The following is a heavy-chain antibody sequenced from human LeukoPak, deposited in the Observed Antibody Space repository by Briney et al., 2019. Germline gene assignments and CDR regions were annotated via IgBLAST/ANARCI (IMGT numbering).Heavy chain of an antibody. CDR1: GYTFTSHG. V-gene: IGHV1-18*01. CDR3: ARYVWGSQREDY. Sequence: ASVKVSCKASGYTFTSHGISWVRQAPGQGLEWMGWISGYNGNTNYAQKLQGRVTMTTDTSTSTAYMELRSLRSDDAAVYYCARYVWGSQREDYWGQGTLVTVSS. J-gene: IGHJ4*02. D-gene: IGHD3-16*01. CDR2: ISGYNGNT.